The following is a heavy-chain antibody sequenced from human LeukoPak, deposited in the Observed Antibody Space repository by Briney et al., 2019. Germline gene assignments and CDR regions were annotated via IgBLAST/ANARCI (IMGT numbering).Heavy chain of an antibody. CDR3: ARGQGTVTTH. D-gene: IGHD4-17*01. Sequence: SETLSLTCAVYGGSFSGYYWSWIRQPPGKGLEWVGEINHSGSTNYNPSLKSRVTISVDTSKNQFSLKLSSVTAADTAVYYCARGQGTVTTHWGQGTLVTVSS. J-gene: IGHJ4*02. CDR2: INHSGST. CDR1: GGSFSGYY. V-gene: IGHV4-34*01.